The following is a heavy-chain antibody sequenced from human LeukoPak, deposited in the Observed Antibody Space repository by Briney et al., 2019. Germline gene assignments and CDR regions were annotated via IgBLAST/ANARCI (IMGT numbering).Heavy chain of an antibody. V-gene: IGHV4-59*01. CDR1: GGSISSYY. D-gene: IGHD4-17*01. Sequence: PSETLSLTCTVSGGSISSYYWSWIRQPPGKGLEWIGYVYYSGSTNYNPSLKSRVTISVDTSKNQFSLKLSSVTAADTAVYYCARVRENGDYPYDAFDIWGQGTMVTVSS. J-gene: IGHJ3*02. CDR2: VYYSGST. CDR3: ARVRENGDYPYDAFDI.